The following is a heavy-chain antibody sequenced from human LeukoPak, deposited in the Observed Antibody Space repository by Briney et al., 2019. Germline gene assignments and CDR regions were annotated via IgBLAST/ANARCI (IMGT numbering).Heavy chain of an antibody. V-gene: IGHV1-18*01. J-gene: IGHJ3*02. D-gene: IGHD3-3*01. CDR1: DNTFGTYG. CDR2: ISGYNDNI. CDR3: ARALRGSDFWSGFDAADI. Sequence: ASVKVSCKTSDNTFGTYGVSWVRQAPGQGLEWMGWISGYNDNIPQNLQGRVTMTTDTSTSTTYMELSSLRSDDTAVYYCARALRGSDFWSGFDAADIWGQGTMVTVSP.